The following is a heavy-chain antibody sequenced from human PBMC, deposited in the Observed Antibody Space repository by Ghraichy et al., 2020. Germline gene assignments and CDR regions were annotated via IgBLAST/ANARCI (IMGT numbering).Heavy chain of an antibody. CDR2: ISSGGTEK. CDR1: GFTFSNYG. V-gene: IGHV3-30-3*01. J-gene: IGHJ4*02. D-gene: IGHD5-24*01. CDR3: ARDGGGGYNQIDY. Sequence: GGSLRLSCAASGFTFSNYGMQWVRQAPGKGLECLAVISSGGTEKYYADPVKGRFTISRDNARNTVYLQLNSLTAEDTALYYCARDGGGGYNQIDYWGQGTLVTVSA.